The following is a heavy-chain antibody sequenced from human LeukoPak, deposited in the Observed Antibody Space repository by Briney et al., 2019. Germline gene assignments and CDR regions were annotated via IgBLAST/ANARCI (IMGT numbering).Heavy chain of an antibody. CDR1: GFTFSSYA. CDR3: AKGARITMIVVVPQYVY. V-gene: IGHV3-23*01. CDR2: ISGSGGST. Sequence: PGGSLRLSCAASGFTFSSYAMCWVRQAPGKGLEWVSAISGSGGSTYYADSVKGRFTISRDNSKNTLYLQMNSLRAEDTAVYYCAKGARITMIVVVPQYVYWGQGTLVTVSS. J-gene: IGHJ4*02. D-gene: IGHD3-22*01.